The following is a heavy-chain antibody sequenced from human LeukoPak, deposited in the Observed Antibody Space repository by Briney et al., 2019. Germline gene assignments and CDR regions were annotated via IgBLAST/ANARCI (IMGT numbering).Heavy chain of an antibody. CDR3: AKDPIYDFWSGYYSYFDY. Sequence: GGSLRLSCAASGFTFSSYAMSRVRQAPGKGLEWVSAISGSGGSTYYADSVKGRFTISRDNSKNTLYLQMNSLRAEDTAVYYCAKDPIYDFWSGYYSYFDYWGQGTLVTVSS. CDR2: ISGSGGST. D-gene: IGHD3-3*01. CDR1: GFTFSSYA. J-gene: IGHJ4*02. V-gene: IGHV3-23*01.